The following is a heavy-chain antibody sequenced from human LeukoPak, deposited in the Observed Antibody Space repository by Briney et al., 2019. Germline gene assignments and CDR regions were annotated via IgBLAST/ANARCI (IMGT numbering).Heavy chain of an antibody. J-gene: IGHJ3*02. CDR2: IYSGGST. Sequence: GGSLRLSCAASGLTVSSNYMSWVRQAPGKGLEWVSVIYSGGSTYYADSVKGRFTISRHNSKNTLYLQMNSLRAEDTAVYYCARWTYYYDSSGSGSAFDIWGQGTMVTVSS. CDR1: GLTVSSNY. CDR3: ARWTYYYDSSGSGSAFDI. D-gene: IGHD3-22*01. V-gene: IGHV3-53*04.